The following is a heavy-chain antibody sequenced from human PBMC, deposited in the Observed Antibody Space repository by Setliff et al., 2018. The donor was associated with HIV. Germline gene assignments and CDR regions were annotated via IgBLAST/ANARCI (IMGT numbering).Heavy chain of an antibody. CDR3: ARGRAAGQGFDP. CDR1: GFTFNNYW. D-gene: IGHD6-13*01. Sequence: GGSLRLSCATSGFTFNNYWMHWVRQSPRMGLVWVSRVSNNGRTAVYADSVKGRFTMSRDNVRKTVDLQMNNLTVEDTGLYYCARGRAAGQGFDPWGRGTLVTVSS. V-gene: IGHV3-74*03. CDR2: VSNNGRTA. J-gene: IGHJ5*02.